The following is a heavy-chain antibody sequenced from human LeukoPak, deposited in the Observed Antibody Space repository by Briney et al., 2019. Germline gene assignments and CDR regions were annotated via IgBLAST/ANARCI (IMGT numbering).Heavy chain of an antibody. V-gene: IGHV3-33*01. CDR3: ARVQSVTAAAAHFDY. D-gene: IGHD6-13*01. CDR1: GFTFSSYD. CDR2: IWYDGSNK. J-gene: IGHJ4*02. Sequence: GRSLRLSCAASGFTFSSYDMHWVRQAPGKGLEWVAVIWYDGSNKYYADSVKGRFTISRDNSKNTLYLQMNSLRAEDTAVYYRARVQSVTAAAAHFDYWGQGTLVTVSS.